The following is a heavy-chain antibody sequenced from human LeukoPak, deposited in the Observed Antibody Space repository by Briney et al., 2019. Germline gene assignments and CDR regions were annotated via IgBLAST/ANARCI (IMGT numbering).Heavy chain of an antibody. CDR2: ISSSGGTK. J-gene: IGHJ3*02. CDR1: GFTFSSYE. V-gene: IGHV3-48*03. CDR3: ARESGSYFGDGFDI. D-gene: IGHD1-26*01. Sequence: GGSLRLSCAVSGFTFSSYEMNWVRQAPGKGLEWVSYISSSGGTKYYADAVKGRFTISRDNGKNSVYLQMNSLRAGDTAVYYCARESGSYFGDGFDIWGQGTVVTVSS.